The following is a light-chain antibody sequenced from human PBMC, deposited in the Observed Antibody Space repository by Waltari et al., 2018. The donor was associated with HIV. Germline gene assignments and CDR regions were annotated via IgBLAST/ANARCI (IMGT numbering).Light chain of an antibody. V-gene: IGKV1-9*01. CDR3: QQLNSYPLT. CDR2: SAS. Sequence: DIHLTQSPSFFSASVGDTVTITCRASQGVNTYLAWYQQGPGEVPKLLIYSASTMKAGVPSRFSGSGSGTEFSLTISCLQPEDLATYYCQQLNSYPLTFGGGTTLEIK. J-gene: IGKJ4*02. CDR1: QGVNTY.